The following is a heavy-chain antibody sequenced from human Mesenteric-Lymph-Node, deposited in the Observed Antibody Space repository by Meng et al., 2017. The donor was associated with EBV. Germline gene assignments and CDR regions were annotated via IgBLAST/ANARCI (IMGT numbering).Heavy chain of an antibody. J-gene: IGHJ4*02. CDR2: ISYDGSNK. V-gene: IGHV3-30*18. D-gene: IGHD3-10*01. CDR1: GVTFSSYG. CDR3: AKDRYYYGSGSYSGGFDY. Sequence: VQLVESGXGGVQPGRSLRLSCAASGVTFSSYGMHWVRQAPGKGLEWVAVISYDGSNKYYADSVKGRFTISRDNSKNTLYLQMNSLRAEDTAVYYCAKDRYYYGSGSYSGGFDYWGQGTMVTVSS.